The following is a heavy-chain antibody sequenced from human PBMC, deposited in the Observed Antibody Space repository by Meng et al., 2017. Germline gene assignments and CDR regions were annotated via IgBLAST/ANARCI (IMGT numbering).Heavy chain of an antibody. D-gene: IGHD6-25*01. CDR3: ARDEDISAAGKLFGDY. J-gene: IGHJ4*02. CDR2: INPKSGDT. Sequence: QVPLVQSGAAVKKPGASVKFSCKPSGYNFPDYYIHWVRRAPGQGLEWMGRINPKSGDTHYAQKFQARVTMTGDTSISTAYMELSGLRSDDTAMYYCARDEDISAAGKLFGDYWGQGTLVTVSS. CDR1: GYNFPDYY. V-gene: IGHV1-2*06.